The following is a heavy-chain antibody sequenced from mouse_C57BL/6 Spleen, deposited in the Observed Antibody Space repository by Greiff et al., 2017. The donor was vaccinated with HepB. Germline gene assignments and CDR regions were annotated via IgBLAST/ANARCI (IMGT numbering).Heavy chain of an antibody. D-gene: IGHD1-1*01. CDR1: GYTFTDYN. Sequence: EVKLVESGPELVKPGASVKIPCKASGYTFTDYNMDWVKQSHGKSLEWIGDINPNNGGTIYNQKFKGKATLTVDKSSSTAYMELRSLTSEDTAVYYCARSYGSREFAYWGQGTLVTVSA. J-gene: IGHJ3*01. V-gene: IGHV1-18*01. CDR2: INPNNGGT. CDR3: ARSYGSREFAY.